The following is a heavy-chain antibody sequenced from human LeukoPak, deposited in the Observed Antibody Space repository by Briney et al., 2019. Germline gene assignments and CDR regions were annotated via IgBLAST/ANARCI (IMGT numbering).Heavy chain of an antibody. CDR2: IYYSGST. J-gene: IGHJ4*02. V-gene: IGHV4-59*08. Sequence: PSETLSLTCTVFGGSISSYYWSWIRQPPGKGLEWIGYIYYSGSTNYNPSLKSRVTISVDTSKNQFSLKLSSVTAADTAVYYCARHSGIAVAGADFDYWGQGTLVTVSS. D-gene: IGHD6-19*01. CDR3: ARHSGIAVAGADFDY. CDR1: GGSISSYY.